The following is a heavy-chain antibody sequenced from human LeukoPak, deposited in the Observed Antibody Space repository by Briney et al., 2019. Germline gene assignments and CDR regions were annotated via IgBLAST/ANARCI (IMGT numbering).Heavy chain of an antibody. CDR1: GFTFRSYW. V-gene: IGHV3-74*01. CDR2: INGDGSLT. Sequence: GGSLRLSCAASGFTFRSYWMHWVRQVPGKGLVWISRINGDGSLTNYADSVKGRFTISRDNAKNTLYLQMNSLRAEDMAVYYCVRDYHTSGESWFDPWGQGTLVTVSS. J-gene: IGHJ5*02. CDR3: VRDYHTSGESWFDP. D-gene: IGHD3-10*01.